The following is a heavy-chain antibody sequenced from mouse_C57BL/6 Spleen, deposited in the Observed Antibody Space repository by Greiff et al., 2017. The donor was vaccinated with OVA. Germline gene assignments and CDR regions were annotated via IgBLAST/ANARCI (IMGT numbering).Heavy chain of an antibody. CDR2: IDPSDSYT. J-gene: IGHJ4*01. V-gene: IGHV1-69*01. CDR1: GYTFTSYW. Sequence: QVQLQQPGAELVMPGASVKLSCKASGYTFTSYWMHWVKQRPGQGLEWIGEIDPSDSYTNYNQKFKGKSTLTVDKSSSTAYMQLSSLTSEDSAVYCCARGLLPYWGQGTSVTVSS. D-gene: IGHD2-3*01. CDR3: ARGLLPY.